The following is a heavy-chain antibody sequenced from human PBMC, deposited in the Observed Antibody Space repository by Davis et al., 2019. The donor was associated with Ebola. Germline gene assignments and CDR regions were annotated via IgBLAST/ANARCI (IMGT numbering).Heavy chain of an antibody. Sequence: GESLKISCAASGFTFSTYNMHWVRQAPGKGLEWVANIKQDGSEKYYVDSVKGRFTISRDNAKNSLYLQMNSLRAEDTAVYYCARVQQWLLARWGQGTLVTVSS. J-gene: IGHJ4*02. CDR2: IKQDGSEK. CDR1: GFTFSTYN. V-gene: IGHV3-7*01. D-gene: IGHD6-19*01. CDR3: ARVQQWLLAR.